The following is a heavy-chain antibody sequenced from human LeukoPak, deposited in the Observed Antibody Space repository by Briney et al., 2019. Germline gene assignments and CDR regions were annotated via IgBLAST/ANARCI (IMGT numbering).Heavy chain of an antibody. D-gene: IGHD4-23*01. CDR1: GGTFSSYA. CDR2: IIPILGIA. V-gene: IGHV1-69*04. CDR3: AISTTVVTPFDY. J-gene: IGHJ4*02. Sequence: GASVKVSCKASGGTFSSYAISWVRQAPGQGLEWMGRIIPILGIANYAQKFQGRVTITADKSTSTAYMELSSLRSEDTAVYYCAISTTVVTPFDYWGRGTLVTVSS.